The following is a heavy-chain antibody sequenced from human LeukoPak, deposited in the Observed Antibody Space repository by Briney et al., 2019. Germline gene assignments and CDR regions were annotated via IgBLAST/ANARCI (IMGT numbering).Heavy chain of an antibody. CDR2: ISSSGSTI. J-gene: IGHJ6*04. D-gene: IGHD3-10*02. V-gene: IGHV3-48*03. Sequence: GGSLRLSCAASGFTFSSYEMNWVRQAPGEGLEWVSYISSSGSTIYYVDSVKGRFTISRDNAKNSPYLQMNSLRAEDTAVYYCAELGITMVGGVWGKGTTVTISS. CDR3: AELGITMVGGV. CDR1: GFTFSSYE.